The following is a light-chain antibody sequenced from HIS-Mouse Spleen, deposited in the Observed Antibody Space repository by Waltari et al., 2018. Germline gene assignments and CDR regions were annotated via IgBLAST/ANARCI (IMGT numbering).Light chain of an antibody. Sequence: QSALTQPASVSGSPGQSITIPCTGTSSDVGGYNYVSWYQQHPGKGPKLMIYEVSNRPSGVSNRFSGSKSGNTASLTISGLQAEDEADYYCSSYTSSSTLVFGGGTKLTVL. CDR3: SSYTSSSTLV. CDR2: EVS. V-gene: IGLV2-14*01. J-gene: IGLJ3*02. CDR1: SSDVGGYNY.